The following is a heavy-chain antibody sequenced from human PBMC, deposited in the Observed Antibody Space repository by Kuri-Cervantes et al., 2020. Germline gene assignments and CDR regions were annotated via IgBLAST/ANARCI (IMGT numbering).Heavy chain of an antibody. CDR3: ARALIYGSGSPGGY. J-gene: IGHJ4*02. Sequence: LSLTCAASGFTFSNAWMSWVRQAPGKGLEWVSYISSSGSTIYYADSVKGRFTISRDNAKKSLHLQMNSLRAEDTAVYYCARALIYGSGSPGGYWGQGTLVTVSS. CDR2: ISSSGSTI. V-gene: IGHV3-11*04. CDR1: GFTFSNAW. D-gene: IGHD3-10*01.